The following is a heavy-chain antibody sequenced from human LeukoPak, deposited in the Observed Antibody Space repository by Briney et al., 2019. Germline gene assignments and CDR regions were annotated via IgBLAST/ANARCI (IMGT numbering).Heavy chain of an antibody. J-gene: IGHJ4*02. V-gene: IGHV1-69*05. CDR2: IIPIFGTA. CDR3: ARVPFRDGVSDH. CDR1: GGTFSSYA. Sequence: SVKVSCKASGGTFSSYAISWVRQAPGQGLEWMGRIIPIFGTANYAQKFQGRVTITTDESTSTAYMELSRLRSDDTAVYYCARVPFRDGVSDHWGQGTLVTVSS. D-gene: IGHD2-21*01.